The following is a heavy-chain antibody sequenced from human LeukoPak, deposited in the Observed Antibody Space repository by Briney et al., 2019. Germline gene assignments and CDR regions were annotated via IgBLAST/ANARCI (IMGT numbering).Heavy chain of an antibody. D-gene: IGHD6-19*01. CDR3: ARSVSGIAVAGSPHFDY. Sequence: SVTVSCKASGGTFTIYAISLVRQAPGQPLEWMGGIIPIFGTANYVQQFQPRVTITADESTSTAYMELSSLRSEDTAVYYCARSVSGIAVAGSPHFDYWGQGTLVTVSS. V-gene: IGHV1-69*13. J-gene: IGHJ4*02. CDR2: IIPIFGTA. CDR1: GGTFTIYA.